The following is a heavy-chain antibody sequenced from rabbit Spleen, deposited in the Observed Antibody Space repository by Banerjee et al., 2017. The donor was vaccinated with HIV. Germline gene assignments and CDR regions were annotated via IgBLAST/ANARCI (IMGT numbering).Heavy chain of an antibody. CDR1: GFSFSSSYY. V-gene: IGHV1S40*01. J-gene: IGHJ6*01. CDR3: ARAGTGNNYYMDL. D-gene: IGHD8-1*01. CDR2: IYPGSGST. Sequence: QSLEESGGDLVRPEGSLKLSCTASGFSFSSSYYMCWVRQAPGKGLELIGCIYPGSGSTYYASWAKGRFTISETSSTTVTLQMTSLTVADTATYFCARAGTGNNYYMDLWGPGTLVTVS.